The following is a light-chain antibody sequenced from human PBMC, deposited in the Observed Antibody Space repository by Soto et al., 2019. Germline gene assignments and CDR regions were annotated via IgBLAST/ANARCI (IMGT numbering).Light chain of an antibody. CDR1: QSVSSN. Sequence: EIVMTQSPATLSVSPGERATLSCRASQSVSSNLAWYQQKPGQAPRLLIYGASTMPTGIPARFSGSGSGTEFTLTISSLQSEDFEVYYCQQYNNWPLTFGGGTKVEIK. CDR3: QQYNNWPLT. CDR2: GAS. V-gene: IGKV3-15*01. J-gene: IGKJ4*01.